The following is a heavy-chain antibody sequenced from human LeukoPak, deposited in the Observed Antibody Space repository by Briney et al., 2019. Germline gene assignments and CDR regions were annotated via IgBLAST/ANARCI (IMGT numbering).Heavy chain of an antibody. CDR3: ARGGLTDLDY. Sequence: SQTLSLTCGISGDSVSSNSAAWNWIRQSPSRGLEWLGSTYYRSKWYNDYAESVQSRITIIPDTSKNQFSLQLNSVTPEDSAVYYCARGGLTDLDYWGQGTLVTVSS. V-gene: IGHV6-1*01. J-gene: IGHJ4*02. CDR1: GDSVSSNSAA. CDR2: TYYRSKWYN.